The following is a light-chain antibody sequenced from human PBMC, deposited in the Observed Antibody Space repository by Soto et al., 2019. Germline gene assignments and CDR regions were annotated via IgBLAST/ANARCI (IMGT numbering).Light chain of an antibody. V-gene: IGLV2-23*01. CDR3: CSYVGGNYA. CDR2: EAN. Sequence: QSALTQPASVSGSPGQSITIYCFGTSSDIGSYNLVSWYQHLPGNAPKLMIYEANKRPSGVSNRFSGSKSGNTASLTISGLQAEDEADYFCCSYVGGNYAFGTGTKLTV. J-gene: IGLJ1*01. CDR1: SSDIGSYNL.